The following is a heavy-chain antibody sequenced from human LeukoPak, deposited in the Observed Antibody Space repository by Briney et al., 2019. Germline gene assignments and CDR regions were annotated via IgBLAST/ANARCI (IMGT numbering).Heavy chain of an antibody. CDR3: AKGRGARGSFTWSAP. CDR1: GFTFDDYA. CDR2: CCWNSGRI. Sequence: PGGFLRLSCAASGFTFDDYAVHWVRQTPGKGLEWVSGCCWNSGRIGCADSVRGRFTISRDNAKNSLYLQMNSLRPEDTAVYYCAKGRGARGSFTWSAPGGREPLFPVS. J-gene: IGHJ5*02. V-gene: IGHV3-9*01. D-gene: IGHD3-10*01.